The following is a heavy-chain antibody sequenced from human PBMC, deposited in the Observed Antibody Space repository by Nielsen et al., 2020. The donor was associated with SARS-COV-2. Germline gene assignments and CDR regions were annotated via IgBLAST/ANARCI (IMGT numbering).Heavy chain of an antibody. V-gene: IGHV4-61*08. CDR2: IYYSGST. D-gene: IGHD3-22*01. Sequence: SETLSLTCTVSGGSISSGGYYWSWIRQHPGKGLEWIGYIYYSGSTNYNPSLKSRVTISVDTSKNQFSLKLSSVTAADTAVYYCARSIPTYYYDSSGYYPGAFDIWGQGTMVTVSS. CDR3: ARSIPTYYYDSSGYYPGAFDI. J-gene: IGHJ3*02. CDR1: GGSISSGGYY.